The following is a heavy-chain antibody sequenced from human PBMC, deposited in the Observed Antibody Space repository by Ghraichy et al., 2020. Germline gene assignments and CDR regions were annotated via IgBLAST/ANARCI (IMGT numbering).Heavy chain of an antibody. Sequence: GALRLSCAASGFTFSSYSMNWVRQAPGKGLEWVSYISSSSSTIYYADSVKGRFTISRDNAKNSLYLQMNSLRDEDTAVYYCARTGYDILTGYRRMYYFDYWGQGTLVTVSS. J-gene: IGHJ4*02. CDR1: GFTFSSYS. CDR3: ARTGYDILTGYRRMYYFDY. D-gene: IGHD3-9*01. V-gene: IGHV3-48*02. CDR2: ISSSSSTI.